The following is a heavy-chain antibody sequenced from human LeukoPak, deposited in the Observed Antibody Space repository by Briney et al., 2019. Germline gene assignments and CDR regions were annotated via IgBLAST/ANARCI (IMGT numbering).Heavy chain of an antibody. CDR1: GGSISSGSYY. V-gene: IGHV4-61*02. CDR3: ARGSYYYYYDSSGYEGTGFDY. CDR2: IYTSGST. Sequence: SETLSLTCTVSGGSISSGSYYWGWIRQPAGKGLEWIGRIYTSGSTNYNPSLKSRVTMSVDTSKNQFSLKLSSVTAADTAVYYCARGSYYYYYDSSGYEGTGFDYWGQGTLVTVSS. D-gene: IGHD3-22*01. J-gene: IGHJ4*02.